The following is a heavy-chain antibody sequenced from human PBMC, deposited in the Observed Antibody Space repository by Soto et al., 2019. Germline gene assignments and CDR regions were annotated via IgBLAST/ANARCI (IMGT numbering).Heavy chain of an antibody. J-gene: IGHJ6*02. D-gene: IGHD3-9*01. V-gene: IGHV5-10-1*01. CDR2: IDPSDSYS. CDR3: ARALGYDIPSGIDV. CDR1: GYGFTSYW. Sequence: PGESLKISCKGSGYGFTSYWISWVRQMPGKGLEWMGRIDPSDSYSNYSPSFQGHVTISADKSISTAYLQWSSLKASDTAMYYCARALGYDIPSGIDVWGQGNTGPVSS.